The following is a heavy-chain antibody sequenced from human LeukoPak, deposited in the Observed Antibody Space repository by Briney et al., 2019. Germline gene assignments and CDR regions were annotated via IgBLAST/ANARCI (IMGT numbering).Heavy chain of an antibody. CDR2: ISSSGSTK. CDR1: RFTFSSYE. CDR3: AKDHESGPTGAFDI. D-gene: IGHD1-14*01. J-gene: IGHJ3*02. V-gene: IGHV3-48*03. Sequence: PGGSLRLSCAASRFTFSSYEMNWVRQAPEKGLEWVSYISSSGSTKYYADSVKGRFTISRDNSKNTLYLQVNSLRAEDTAVYYCAKDHESGPTGAFDIWGQGTMVTVSS.